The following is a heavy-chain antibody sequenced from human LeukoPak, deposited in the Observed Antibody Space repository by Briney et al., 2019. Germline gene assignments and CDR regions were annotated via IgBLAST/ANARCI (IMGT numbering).Heavy chain of an antibody. CDR3: ARDGWFGDYNWFDP. CDR2: ISSSSSYI. J-gene: IGHJ5*02. Sequence: GGSLRLSCAASGFTFSSYSMNWVRQAPGKGLEWVSSISSSSSYIYYADSVKGRFTISRDNAKYSLYLQMNSLRAEDTAMYYCARDGWFGDYNWFDPWGQGTLVTVSS. D-gene: IGHD3-10*01. CDR1: GFTFSSYS. V-gene: IGHV3-21*01.